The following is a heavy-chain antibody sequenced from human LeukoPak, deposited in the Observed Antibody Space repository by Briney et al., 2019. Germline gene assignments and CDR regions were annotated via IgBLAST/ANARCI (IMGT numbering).Heavy chain of an antibody. Sequence: SETLSLTCAVYGGSFSGYYWSWIRQPPGKGLEWIGEINHSGSTNYNPSLKSRVTISVDTSKNQLSLKLSSVTAADTAVYYCARGFRDGGIFDYWGQGTLVTVSS. CDR2: INHSGST. V-gene: IGHV4-34*01. CDR3: ARGFRDGGIFDY. CDR1: GGSFSGYY. J-gene: IGHJ4*02. D-gene: IGHD2-15*01.